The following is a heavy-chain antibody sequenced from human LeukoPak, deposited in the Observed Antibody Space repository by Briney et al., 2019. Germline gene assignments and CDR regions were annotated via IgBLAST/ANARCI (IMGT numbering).Heavy chain of an antibody. V-gene: IGHV4-59*11. Sequence: SETLSLTCTVSGGSISSHYWSWIRQPPGKGLEWIGYIYYSGSTNYNPSLKSRVTISVDTSKNQFSLKLSSVTAADTAVYYCARDKPGGWFDPWGQGTLVTVSS. CDR2: IYYSGST. J-gene: IGHJ5*02. CDR3: ARDKPGGWFDP. D-gene: IGHD2-8*02. CDR1: GGSISSHY.